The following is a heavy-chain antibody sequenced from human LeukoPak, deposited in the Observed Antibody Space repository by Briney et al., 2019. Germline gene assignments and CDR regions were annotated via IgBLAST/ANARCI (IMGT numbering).Heavy chain of an antibody. J-gene: IGHJ3*02. CDR3: ARSSVSAYAFDI. Sequence: PGGSLRLSCAASGFTFDDYGMSWVRQGPGKGLEWVSGINWNGGSTGYADSVKGRSTISRDNAKKSLYLQMNSLRAEDTALYYCARSSVSAYAFDIWGQGTMVTVSS. CDR1: GFTFDDYG. D-gene: IGHD6-6*01. V-gene: IGHV3-20*04. CDR2: INWNGGST.